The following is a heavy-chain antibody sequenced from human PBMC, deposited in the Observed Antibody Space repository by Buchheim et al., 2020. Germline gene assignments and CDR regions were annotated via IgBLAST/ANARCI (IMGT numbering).Heavy chain of an antibody. Sequence: QVQLQQWGAGLLKPSETLSPTCAVYGGSFSGYYWSWIRQPPGKGLEWIGEINHSGSTNYNPSLKSRVTISVDTSKNQFSLKLSSVTAADTAVYYCARVGNYDFWGGYYNWGGFDYWGQGTL. D-gene: IGHD3-3*01. CDR1: GGSFSGYY. V-gene: IGHV4-34*01. J-gene: IGHJ4*02. CDR3: ARVGNYDFWGGYYNWGGFDY. CDR2: INHSGST.